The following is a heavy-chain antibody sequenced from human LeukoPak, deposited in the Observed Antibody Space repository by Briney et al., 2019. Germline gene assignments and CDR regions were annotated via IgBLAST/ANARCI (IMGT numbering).Heavy chain of an antibody. Sequence: SETLSLTCAVSGGSISSGGYSWSWIRQPPGKGLEWIGYIYHSGSTYYNPSLKSRVTISVDMSKNQFSLKLSSVTAADTAVYYCARGYCSGGSCYPDPWGQGTLVTVSS. CDR3: ARGYCSGGSCYPDP. J-gene: IGHJ5*02. CDR1: GGSISSGGYS. V-gene: IGHV4-30-2*01. D-gene: IGHD2-15*01. CDR2: IYHSGST.